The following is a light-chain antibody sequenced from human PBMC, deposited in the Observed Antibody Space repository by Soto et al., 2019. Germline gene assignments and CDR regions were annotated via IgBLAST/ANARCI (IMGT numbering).Light chain of an antibody. CDR2: GAS. J-gene: IGKJ4*01. CDR3: QQYHSYPLT. CDR1: QSVSSN. V-gene: IGKV3-15*01. Sequence: EIVMTQSPATLSVSPGERATLSCRASQSVSSNLAWYQQKPGQAPRLLIYGASTRATGIPARFSGSGSGTEFTLTISSLQPDDSATYYCQQYHSYPLTFGGGTKVEFK.